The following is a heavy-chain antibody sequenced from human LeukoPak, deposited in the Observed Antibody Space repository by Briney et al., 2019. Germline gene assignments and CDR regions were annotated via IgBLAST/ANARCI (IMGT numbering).Heavy chain of an antibody. V-gene: IGHV4-39*07. CDR3: AVYYDSSGHFDY. CDR2: IYYSGIT. D-gene: IGHD3-22*01. Sequence: PSETLSLTCTVSGGSISSSSYYWGWIRQPPGKGLEWIGSIYYSGITNYNPSLKSRVTLSVDTSKSQFSLKLNSVTAADTAVYYCAVYYDSSGHFDYWGQGTLVTVSS. CDR1: GGSISSSSYY. J-gene: IGHJ4*02.